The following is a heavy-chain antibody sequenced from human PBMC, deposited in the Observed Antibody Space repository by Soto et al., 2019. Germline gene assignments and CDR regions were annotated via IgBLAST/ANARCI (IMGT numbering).Heavy chain of an antibody. D-gene: IGHD2-21*02. Sequence: GSLRLGCAASGFTVSSYAMHWVRQAPGKGLGWVAVISYDGSNKYYADSVKGRFTISRDNSKNTLYLQMNSLRAEDTAVYYCASVPYCGGDCYSRWFDPWGQGTLVTVSS. J-gene: IGHJ5*02. CDR2: ISYDGSNK. CDR3: ASVPYCGGDCYSRWFDP. V-gene: IGHV3-30-3*01. CDR1: GFTVSSYA.